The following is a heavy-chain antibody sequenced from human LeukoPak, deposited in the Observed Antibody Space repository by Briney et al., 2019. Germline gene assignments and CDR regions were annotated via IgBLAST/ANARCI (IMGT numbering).Heavy chain of an antibody. CDR3: AEPGITMIGGV. J-gene: IGHJ6*04. V-gene: IGHV3-23*01. D-gene: IGHD3-10*02. CDR2: ISSTGGTT. Sequence: GGSLRLSCAASGITFSSYGMSWVRQAPGKGLEWVSSISSTGGTTYYADSVKGRFTISRDNSKNTLYLQMNSLRAEDTAVYYCAEPGITMIGGVWGKGTTVTISS. CDR1: GITFSSYG.